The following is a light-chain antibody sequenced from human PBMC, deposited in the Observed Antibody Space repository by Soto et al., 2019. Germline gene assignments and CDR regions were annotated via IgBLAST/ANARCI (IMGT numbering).Light chain of an antibody. CDR3: QVWDSSGDQWV. CDR1: NIGRKD. V-gene: IGLV3-21*02. Sequence: SYELTQPPSVSVAPGQSASITCGGNNIGRKDVQWYQQRPGQAPVLVVYDDSDRPSGIPERFSGSNSGNTATLTISRVEAGDEADYYCQVWDSSGDQWVFGGGTKLTVL. CDR2: DDS. J-gene: IGLJ2*01.